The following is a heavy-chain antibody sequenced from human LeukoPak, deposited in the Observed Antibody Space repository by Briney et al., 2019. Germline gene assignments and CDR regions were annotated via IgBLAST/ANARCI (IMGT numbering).Heavy chain of an antibody. V-gene: IGHV3-74*01. CDR2: INTDGSTT. D-gene: IGHD3-16*02. CDR1: GFTFTNDW. CDR3: TRGRGGRYHY. Sequence: GGSLRLSCAASGFTFTNDWMHWVRQAPGKGLVWVSRINTDGSTTTYADSVKGRFTISIDNAKNTLFLQMNSLRVEDTAVYYCTRGRGGRYHYWGQGTLVTVSS. J-gene: IGHJ4*02.